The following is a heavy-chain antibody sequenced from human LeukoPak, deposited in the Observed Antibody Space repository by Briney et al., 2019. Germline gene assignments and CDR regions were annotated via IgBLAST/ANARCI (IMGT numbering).Heavy chain of an antibody. D-gene: IGHD3-9*01. CDR2: IYSSGST. Sequence: SETLSLICTVSGGSINSFYWTWIRQPAGKGLEWVGRIYSSGSTNFNPSLKSRVTISVDTSKNQFSLKLSSVTAADTAVYYCASSHHYDILTGYGAIFDYWGQGTLVTVSS. J-gene: IGHJ4*02. CDR3: ASSHHYDILTGYGAIFDY. V-gene: IGHV4-4*07. CDR1: GGSINSFY.